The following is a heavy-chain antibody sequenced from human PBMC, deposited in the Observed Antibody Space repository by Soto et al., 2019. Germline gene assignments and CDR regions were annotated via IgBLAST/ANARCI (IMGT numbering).Heavy chain of an antibody. Sequence: RIRKTQGKGLNWVSAISGSGGSTYYADSVKGRFTISRDNSKNTLYLQMNSLRAEDTAVYYCAKDSMRYYYGSGYYYYYMDVWGKGTTVTVSS. V-gene: IGHV3-23*01. CDR3: AKDSMRYYYGSGYYYYYMDV. J-gene: IGHJ6*03. D-gene: IGHD3-10*01. CDR2: ISGSGGST.